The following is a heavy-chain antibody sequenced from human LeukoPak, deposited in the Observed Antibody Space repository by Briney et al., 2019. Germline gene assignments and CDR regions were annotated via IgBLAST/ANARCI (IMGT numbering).Heavy chain of an antibody. Sequence: SETLSLTCAVYGGSFSGYYWSWIRQPPGKGLEWIGEINHSGSTNYNPSLKSRVTISVDTSKNQSSLKLSSVTAADTAVYYCARLISARGYSYGRQPNYYMDVWGKGTTVTISS. CDR1: GGSFSGYY. CDR2: INHSGST. D-gene: IGHD5-18*01. V-gene: IGHV4-34*01. J-gene: IGHJ6*03. CDR3: ARLISARGYSYGRQPNYYMDV.